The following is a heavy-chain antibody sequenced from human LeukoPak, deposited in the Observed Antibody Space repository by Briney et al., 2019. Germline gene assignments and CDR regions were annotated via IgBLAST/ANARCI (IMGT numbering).Heavy chain of an antibody. Sequence: PGGSLRLSCTASGFTVSNNYMNWVRQAPGKGLEWVALIYSGGTTNYADSVKGRFTISRDNSKNTLYLQMTNVRAEDTAVYYCARDPPGIAASVSGGRGQGTLVTVSS. V-gene: IGHV3-53*01. CDR2: IYSGGTT. CDR1: GFTVSNNY. D-gene: IGHD6-13*01. J-gene: IGHJ4*02. CDR3: ARDPPGIAASVSGG.